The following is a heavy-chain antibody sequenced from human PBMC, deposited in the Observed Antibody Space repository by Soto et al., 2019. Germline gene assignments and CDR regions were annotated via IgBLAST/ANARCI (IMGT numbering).Heavy chain of an antibody. D-gene: IGHD3-10*01. J-gene: IGHJ6*02. CDR1: GFTLPNFG. Sequence: QVQLVESGGGVVQPGTSLRLSCTASGFTLPNFGMHWVRQAPGKGLEWVAVVSYDGSNRYYADSVKGRFTISRGNSRSMLYLHMNSLRAEDSAVYYCAKDGEYYYYNGMDVWGQGTTVTVSS. V-gene: IGHV3-30*18. CDR3: AKDGEYYYYNGMDV. CDR2: VSYDGSNR.